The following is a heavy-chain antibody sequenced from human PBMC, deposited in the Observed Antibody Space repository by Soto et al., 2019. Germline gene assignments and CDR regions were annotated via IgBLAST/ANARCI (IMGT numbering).Heavy chain of an antibody. D-gene: IGHD1-1*01. CDR2: IYYSGDT. Sequence: SETLSLTCTVSGCSINSYYWSWIRQPPGKGLEWIGHIYYSGDTNYNPSLKSRVTISVDTSKNQFSLRLSSVTAANTAVYYCARETMPSSSKWFDPWGQGTLVTVS. CDR3: ARETMPSSSKWFDP. J-gene: IGHJ5*02. V-gene: IGHV4-59*01. CDR1: GCSINSYY.